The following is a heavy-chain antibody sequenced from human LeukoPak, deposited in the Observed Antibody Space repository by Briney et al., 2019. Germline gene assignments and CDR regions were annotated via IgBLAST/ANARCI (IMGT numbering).Heavy chain of an antibody. J-gene: IGHJ4*02. V-gene: IGHV1-18*01. D-gene: IGHD3-22*01. Sequence: GASVKVSCKASGYTFTSYGISWVRQAPGQGLEWMGWIGAYNGNTNYAQKLQGRVTMTTDTSTSTAYMELRSLRSDDTAVYYCARPYYYDSTGYYQYYFDYWGQGTLVTVSS. CDR2: IGAYNGNT. CDR3: ARPYYYDSTGYYQYYFDY. CDR1: GYTFTSYG.